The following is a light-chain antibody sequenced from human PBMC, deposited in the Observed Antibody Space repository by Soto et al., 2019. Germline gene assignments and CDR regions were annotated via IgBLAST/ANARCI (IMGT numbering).Light chain of an antibody. V-gene: IGLV1-44*01. CDR2: SNN. J-gene: IGLJ2*01. CDR1: SSNIGSNI. CDR3: AAWDDSLNVVV. Sequence: QYVLTQPPSASGTPGQRVTISCSGSSSNIGSNIVNWYQQFPGTAPKLHIYSNNQRPSGVPDRFSGSKSGTSASLAISGLQSEDEADYYCAAWDDSLNVVVFGGGTKLTVL.